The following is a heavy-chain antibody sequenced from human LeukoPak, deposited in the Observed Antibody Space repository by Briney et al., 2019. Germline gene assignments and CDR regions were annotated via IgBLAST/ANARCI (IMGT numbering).Heavy chain of an antibody. CDR1: GGSFSGYY. V-gene: IGHV4-34*01. Sequence: SETLSLTCAVYGGSFSGYYWSWIRQPPGKGLEWIGEINHSGSTNYNPSLKSRVTISVDTSKNQLSLKLSSVTAADTAVYYCGRASRGELYYDSLYYYYMDVWGKGTTVTVSS. CDR3: GRASRGELYYDSLYYYYMDV. CDR2: INHSGST. D-gene: IGHD3-10*01. J-gene: IGHJ6*03.